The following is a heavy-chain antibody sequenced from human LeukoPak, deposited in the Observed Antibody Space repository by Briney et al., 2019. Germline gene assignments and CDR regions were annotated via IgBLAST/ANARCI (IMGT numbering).Heavy chain of an antibody. Sequence: SQTLSLTCTVSGVSISSGDYSWSWIRQPPGKGLEWIGYTYYSGSTYYNPSLKSRVTISVDTSKNQFSLKLSSVTAADTAVSYCARDRGYSYGSIWFDPWGQGTLVTVSS. D-gene: IGHD5-18*01. CDR3: ARDRGYSYGSIWFDP. CDR2: TYYSGST. J-gene: IGHJ5*02. CDR1: GVSISSGDYS. V-gene: IGHV4-30-4*01.